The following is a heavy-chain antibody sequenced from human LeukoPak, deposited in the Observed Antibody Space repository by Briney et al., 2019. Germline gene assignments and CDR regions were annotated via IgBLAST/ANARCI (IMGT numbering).Heavy chain of an antibody. D-gene: IGHD3-22*01. CDR1: GGSISSGGYS. CDR3: AGYYDSSGYSY. CDR2: IYHSGST. V-gene: IGHV4-30-2*01. Sequence: SETLLLTCAVSGGSISSGGYSWSWIRQPPGKGLEWIGYIYHSGSTYYNPSLKSRVTISVDRSKNQFSLKLSSVTAADTAVYYCAGYYDSSGYSYWGQGTLVTVSS. J-gene: IGHJ4*02.